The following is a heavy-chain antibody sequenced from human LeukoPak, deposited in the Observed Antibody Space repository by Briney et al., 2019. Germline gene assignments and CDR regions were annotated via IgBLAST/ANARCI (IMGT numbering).Heavy chain of an antibody. Sequence: GGSLRLSCAASGFTFDDYAMHWVRQAPGKGLEWVSGISWNSGSIGYADSVKGRFTISRDNAKNSLYLQMNSLSAEDTAVYYCARYNADSSAYWVNYYFDLWGRGTLVTVSS. J-gene: IGHJ2*01. CDR1: GFTFDDYA. V-gene: IGHV3-9*01. CDR3: ARYNADSSAYWVNYYFDL. D-gene: IGHD3-22*01. CDR2: ISWNSGSI.